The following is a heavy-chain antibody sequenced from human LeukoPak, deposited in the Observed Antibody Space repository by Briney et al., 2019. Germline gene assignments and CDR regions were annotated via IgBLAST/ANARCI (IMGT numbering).Heavy chain of an antibody. CDR3: AKDGGWDHCNRGSCYHDS. J-gene: IGHJ4*02. CDR2: ISSSSGYT. Sequence: GGSLRLSCAASGFTFSDYTMNWVRLAPGKGLEWVALISSSSGYTYYADSVKGRFTVSRDNAKNSLYLQMNSLRAEDTAVYYCAKDGGWDHCNRGSCYHDSWGQGTLVTVSS. D-gene: IGHD2-15*01. V-gene: IGHV3-21*01. CDR1: GFTFSDYT.